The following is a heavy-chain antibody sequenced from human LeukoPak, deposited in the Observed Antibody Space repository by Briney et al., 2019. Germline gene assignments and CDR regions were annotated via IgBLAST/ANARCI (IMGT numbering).Heavy chain of an antibody. Sequence: GASVKVSCKASGYTFTSYGISWVRQAPGQGLEWMGWISAYNGNTNYAQKLQGRVTMTTDTSTSTAYMELSSLRSEDTAVYYCARDMTTGYGDYVNWFDPWGQGTLVTVSS. CDR3: ARDMTTGYGDYVNWFDP. CDR2: ISAYNGNT. CDR1: GYTFTSYG. V-gene: IGHV1-18*01. J-gene: IGHJ5*02. D-gene: IGHD4-17*01.